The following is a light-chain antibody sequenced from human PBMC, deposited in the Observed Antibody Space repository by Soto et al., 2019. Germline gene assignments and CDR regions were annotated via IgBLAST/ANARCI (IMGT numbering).Light chain of an antibody. Sequence: EIVLTQSPATLSLSPGERATLSCRASQSVGSYLAWYQQKPGQAPRLLIYGASTRATDIPARFSGSGSETEFILTIYCLQSEDFAIYYCQQHNNWPITFGQGKRLEIK. V-gene: IGKV3-15*01. CDR2: GAS. J-gene: IGKJ5*01. CDR1: QSVGSY. CDR3: QQHNNWPIT.